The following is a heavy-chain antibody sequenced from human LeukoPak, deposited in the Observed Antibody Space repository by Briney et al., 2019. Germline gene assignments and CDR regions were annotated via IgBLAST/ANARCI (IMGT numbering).Heavy chain of an antibody. CDR1: GFTVSSNY. Sequence: GGSLRLSCAASGFTVSSNYMSWVRQAPGKGLERVSVIYSGGSTYYADSVKGRFTISRDNSKNTLYLQMNSLRAEDTAVYYCAREYPSAYYFDYWGQGTLVTVSS. CDR2: IYSGGST. V-gene: IGHV3-53*01. J-gene: IGHJ4*02. CDR3: AREYPSAYYFDY. D-gene: IGHD2-2*01.